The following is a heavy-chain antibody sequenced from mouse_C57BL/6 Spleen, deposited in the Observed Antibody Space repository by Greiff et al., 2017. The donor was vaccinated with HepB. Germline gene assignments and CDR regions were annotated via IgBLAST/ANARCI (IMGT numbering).Heavy chain of an antibody. CDR3: ARYYGSRIDY. CDR2: INPNNGGT. V-gene: IGHV1-26*01. CDR1: GYTFTDYY. D-gene: IGHD1-1*01. J-gene: IGHJ2*01. Sequence: EVQLQQSGPELVKPGASVKISCKASGYTFTDYYMNWVKQSHGKSLEWIGDINPNNGGTSYNQKFKGKATLTVDKSSSTAYMELRSLTSEDSAVYYCARYYGSRIDYWGQGTTLTVSS.